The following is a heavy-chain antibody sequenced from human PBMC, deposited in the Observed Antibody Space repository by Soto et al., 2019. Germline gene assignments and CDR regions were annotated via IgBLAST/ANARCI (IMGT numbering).Heavy chain of an antibody. CDR3: ARDSYYDSSGYWFDP. J-gene: IGHJ5*02. D-gene: IGHD3-22*01. CDR2: IYYSGST. Sequence: SETLSLTCTVSGGPISSGGYYWSWIRQHPGKGLEWIGYIYYSGSTYYNPSLKSRVTISVDTSKNQFSLKLSSVTAADTAVYYCARDSYYDSSGYWFDPWGQGTLVTVSS. CDR1: GGPISSGGYY. V-gene: IGHV4-31*03.